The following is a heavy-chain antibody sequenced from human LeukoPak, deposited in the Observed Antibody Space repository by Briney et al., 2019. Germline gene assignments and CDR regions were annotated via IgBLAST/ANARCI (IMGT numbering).Heavy chain of an antibody. CDR2: VSSSGSTI. CDR3: ARGPYYYDSSGYSYFDS. Sequence: GGSLRLSCAGSGFTFSSYEMNWVRQAPGKGLEWVSYVSSSGSTIYYADSVKGRFTISRDNAKNSLYLQMNSLRAEDTAVYYCARGPYYYDSSGYSYFDSWGQGTLVTVSS. D-gene: IGHD3-22*01. CDR1: GFTFSSYE. V-gene: IGHV3-48*03. J-gene: IGHJ4*02.